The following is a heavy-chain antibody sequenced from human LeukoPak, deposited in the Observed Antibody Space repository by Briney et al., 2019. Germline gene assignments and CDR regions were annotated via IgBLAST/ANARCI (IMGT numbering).Heavy chain of an antibody. Sequence: GGSLRLSCSASGFTFTTYGMNWVRQAPGKGLEWVSYISSSGSTIYYADSVKGRFTISRDNAKNSLYLQMNSLRAEDTAVYYCARSVGSSSWYIGYWGQGTLVTVSS. D-gene: IGHD6-13*01. CDR3: ARSVGSSSWYIGY. CDR2: ISSSGSTI. V-gene: IGHV3-48*04. CDR1: GFTFTTYG. J-gene: IGHJ4*02.